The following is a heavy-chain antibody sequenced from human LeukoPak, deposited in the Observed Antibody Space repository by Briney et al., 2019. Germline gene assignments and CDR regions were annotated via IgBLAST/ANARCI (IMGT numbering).Heavy chain of an antibody. CDR3: AREKPSGSPNTFDY. CDR2: IYPGDSHT. V-gene: IGHV5-51*01. Sequence: KDGESLKISCKGSGYSFTNYWIGWVRQMPGEGLEWMGIIYPGDSHTRYSPSFQGQVTISADKSISTAYLQWSSLKASDTAMYYCAREKPSGSPNTFDYWGQGTLVTVSA. D-gene: IGHD1-26*01. J-gene: IGHJ4*02. CDR1: GYSFTNYW.